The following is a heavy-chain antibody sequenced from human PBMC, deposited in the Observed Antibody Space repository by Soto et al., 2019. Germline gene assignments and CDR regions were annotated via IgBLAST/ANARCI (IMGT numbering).Heavy chain of an antibody. J-gene: IGHJ4*02. D-gene: IGHD3-22*01. Sequence: SETLSLTCTVSGGSISSYYWSWIRQPPGKGLEWIGYIYYSGSTNYNPSLKSRVTISVDTSKNQFSLRLSSVTAADTAVYYCARMNYYDTSGYPFDYWGQGMMVTVSS. CDR3: ARMNYYDTSGYPFDY. CDR1: GGSISSYY. CDR2: IYYSGST. V-gene: IGHV4-59*01.